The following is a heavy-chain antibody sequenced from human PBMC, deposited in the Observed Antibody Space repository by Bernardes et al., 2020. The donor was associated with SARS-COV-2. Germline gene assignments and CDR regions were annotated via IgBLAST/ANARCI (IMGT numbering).Heavy chain of an antibody. V-gene: IGHV3-74*01. Sequence: GGSLRLSCAASEFTFSNYWMHWVRQAPGKGLVWVSRINSDGSSTSYADSVKGRFTISRDNAKNTLYLQMNSLRAEDTAVYYCAREAARTDRYYYYYMDVWGKGTTVTVSS. J-gene: IGHJ6*03. CDR2: INSDGSST. CDR3: AREAARTDRYYYYYMDV. CDR1: EFTFSNYW. D-gene: IGHD6-25*01.